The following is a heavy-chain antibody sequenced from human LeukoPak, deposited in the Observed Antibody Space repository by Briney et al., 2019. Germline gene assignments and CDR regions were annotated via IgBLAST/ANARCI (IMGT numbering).Heavy chain of an antibody. J-gene: IGHJ5*02. V-gene: IGHV4-59*08. CDR2: IYYSGST. CDR3: ARSLPAAGSRDWFDP. CDR1: GGSISSYY. Sequence: SETLSLTCTVSGGSISSYYWSWIRQPPGKGPEWIGYIYYSGSTNYNPSLKSRVAISVDTSKNQFSLKLSSVTAADTAVYYCARSLPAAGSRDWFDPWGQGTLVTVSS. D-gene: IGHD2-2*01.